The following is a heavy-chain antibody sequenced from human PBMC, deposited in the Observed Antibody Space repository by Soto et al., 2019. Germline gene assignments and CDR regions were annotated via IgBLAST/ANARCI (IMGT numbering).Heavy chain of an antibody. V-gene: IGHV3-74*01. D-gene: IGHD6-13*01. J-gene: IGHJ6*02. Sequence: PGGSLRLSCAASGFTFSSFAMSWVRQAPGKGLVWVSRISSGGSSTSYADSVKGRFTISRDNAKNTLYLQMNSLRAEDTAVYYCARDAAAGNLHYYYGMDVWGRGTTVTVSS. CDR1: GFTFSSFA. CDR2: ISSGGSST. CDR3: ARDAAAGNLHYYYGMDV.